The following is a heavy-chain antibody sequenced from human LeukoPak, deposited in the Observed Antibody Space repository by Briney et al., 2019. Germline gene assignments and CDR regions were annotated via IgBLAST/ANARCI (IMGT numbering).Heavy chain of an antibody. D-gene: IGHD3-10*01. CDR1: GYTFTSYD. V-gene: IGHV1-8*01. J-gene: IGHJ5*02. CDR3: ARVPTMVRRTNWFDP. CDR2: MNPNSGNT. Sequence: ASVKVSCKASGYTFTSYDINWVRQATGQGLEWMGWMNPNSGNTGYAQKFQDRVTMTRNTSISTAYMELSSLRSEDTAVYYCARVPTMVRRTNWFDPWGQGTLVTVSS.